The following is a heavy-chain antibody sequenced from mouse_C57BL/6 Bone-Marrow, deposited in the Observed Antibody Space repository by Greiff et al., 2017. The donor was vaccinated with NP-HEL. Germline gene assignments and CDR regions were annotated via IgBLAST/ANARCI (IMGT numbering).Heavy chain of an antibody. CDR1: GFSINSDCY. V-gene: IGHV3-3*01. CDR2: TFYSGIT. D-gene: IGHD2-3*01. J-gene: IGHJ4*01. CDR3: ARGGLYDGYYYYYAMDY. Sequence: EVKLVESGPSLVRPSQTLSLTCTVTGFSINSDCYWIWIRQFPGNKLEYIGYTFYSGITYYNPSLESRTYITRDTSKNQFSLKLSSVTTEDTATYYCARGGLYDGYYYYYAMDYWGQGTSVTVSS.